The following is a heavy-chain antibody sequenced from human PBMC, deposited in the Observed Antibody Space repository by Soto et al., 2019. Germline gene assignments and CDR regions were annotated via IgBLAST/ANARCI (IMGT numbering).Heavy chain of an antibody. CDR1: GYTFTSYY. CDR2: INPTDGST. V-gene: IGHV1-46*01. Sequence: ASVKVSCKASGYTFTSYYLHWVRQAPGQGLEWMGIINPTDGSTIYAQKFQGRDIMTRDTSTSTVYMVLRLSSVTAADTAVYYCSRIAGSGPITGFDYWGQGALVTVSS. D-gene: IGHD6-13*01. J-gene: IGHJ4*02. CDR3: SRIAGSGPITGFDY.